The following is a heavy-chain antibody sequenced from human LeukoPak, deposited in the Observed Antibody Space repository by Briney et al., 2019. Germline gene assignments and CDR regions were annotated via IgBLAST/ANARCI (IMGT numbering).Heavy chain of an antibody. V-gene: IGHV3-7*01. J-gene: IGHJ4*02. CDR1: GVTFIRHW. Sequence: GGALRLSCAASGVTFIRHWMSWVRQAPGKGVEWVAHIYEDGSEKNYLNSLKGRFTISRDNAKNSWYLQMNSLRADDTATYYCAPEPSYDVNSWGQGILVSVSS. CDR2: IYEDGSEK. CDR3: APEPSYDVNS. D-gene: IGHD3-16*01.